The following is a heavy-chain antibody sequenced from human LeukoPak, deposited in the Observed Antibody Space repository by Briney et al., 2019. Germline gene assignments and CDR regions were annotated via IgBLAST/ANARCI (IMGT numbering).Heavy chain of an antibody. V-gene: IGHV4-34*01. D-gene: IGHD3-9*01. CDR3: ARISLTGYAPTSGYFDY. CDR2: IYYSGST. J-gene: IGHJ4*02. CDR1: SGSFSGYY. Sequence: SETLSLTCAIYSGSFSGYYWSWIRRPPGKGLEWIGSIYYSGSTYYNPSLKSRVTISINTSKNQFSLKLNSVTAADTAVYYCARISLTGYAPTSGYFDYWGQGTLVTVSS.